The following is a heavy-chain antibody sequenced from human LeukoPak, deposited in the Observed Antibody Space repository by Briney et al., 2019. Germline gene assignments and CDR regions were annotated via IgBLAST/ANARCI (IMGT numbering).Heavy chain of an antibody. CDR1: GASISSYY. V-gene: IGHV4-59*01. CDR2: IYYSGST. D-gene: IGHD6-13*01. J-gene: IGHJ4*02. CDR3: ARGSSWYWVDY. Sequence: PSETLSLTCSVSGASISSYYWSWIRQPPGKGLEWIGYIYYSGSTNYNPSLKSRVTISLDTSKNQFSLKLSSVNAADTAVYYCARGSSWYWVDYWGQGTLVTVSS.